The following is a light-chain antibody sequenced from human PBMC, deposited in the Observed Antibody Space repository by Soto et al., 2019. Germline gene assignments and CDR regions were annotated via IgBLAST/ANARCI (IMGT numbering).Light chain of an antibody. J-gene: IGKJ4*01. CDR2: GAS. V-gene: IGKV3-15*01. Sequence: IVIPQYPATLSVSPGEGATLSCRASQGIGNTLAWYQQKPGQTPGLLIFGASIRATGVPARFSGSGSGTDFTLTINSLQSEDFAVYYCQHYVNWPLTFGGGTKVDIK. CDR3: QHYVNWPLT. CDR1: QGIGNT.